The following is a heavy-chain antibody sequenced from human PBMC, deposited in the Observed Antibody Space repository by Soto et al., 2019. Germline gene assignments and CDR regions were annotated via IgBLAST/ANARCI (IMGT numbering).Heavy chain of an antibody. CDR1: GYTFTSYA. CDR2: INAGNGNT. Sequence: ASVKVSCKASGYTFTSYAMHWVRQAPGQRLEWMGWINAGNGNTKYSQKFQGRVTITRDTSASTAYMELSSLRSEDTAVYYCARGEVAVAGTLAGGVYYFDYWG. J-gene: IGHJ4*01. V-gene: IGHV1-3*01. CDR3: ARGEVAVAGTLAGGVYYFDY. D-gene: IGHD6-19*01.